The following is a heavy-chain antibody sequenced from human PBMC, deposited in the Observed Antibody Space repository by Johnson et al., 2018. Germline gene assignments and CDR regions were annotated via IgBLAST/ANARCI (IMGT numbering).Heavy chain of an antibody. J-gene: IGHJ3*02. CDR1: GYTFTAFN. D-gene: IGHD1-26*01. CDR2: INAANGNT. V-gene: IGHV1-3*01. CDR3: ARDLDGWREIPGGAFDI. Sequence: QVQLVQSGAEVQKPGASVTVSCKASGYTFTAFNMHWVRQAPGQRLEWMGWINAANGNTRYSPKFQGRGTLTRDTSASTAYMELSRLKFEDTAVYYGARDLDGWREIPGGAFDIWGQGTMVTVSS.